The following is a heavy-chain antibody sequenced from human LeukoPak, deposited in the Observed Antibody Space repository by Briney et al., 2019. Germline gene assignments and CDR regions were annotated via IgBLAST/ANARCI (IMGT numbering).Heavy chain of an antibody. Sequence: ASVKVSCKASGYTFTSYGISWVRQAPGQGLEWMGWISAYNGNTNYAQKLQGRVTMTTDTSTSTAYMELRCLRSDDTAVYYCARSSYCSSTSCYSVYWGQGTLVTVSP. V-gene: IGHV1-18*01. J-gene: IGHJ4*02. CDR3: ARSSYCSSTSCYSVY. CDR1: GYTFTSYG. CDR2: ISAYNGNT. D-gene: IGHD2-2*02.